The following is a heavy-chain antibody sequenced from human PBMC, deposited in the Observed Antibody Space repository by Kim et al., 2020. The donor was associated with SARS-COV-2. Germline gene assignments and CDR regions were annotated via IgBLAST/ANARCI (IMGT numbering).Heavy chain of an antibody. V-gene: IGHV3-23*01. CDR1: GFTFKNHA. J-gene: IGHJ6*02. Sequence: GGSLRLSCAASGFTFKNHAMSWVRQAPGKGLEWVSSISNTGTNTFHADSVKGRFTISRDNSKNTVYLQMNGLRADDTALYYCAPAGGGSLNVYGVGVWGQGGTVTVSS. CDR2: ISNTGTNT. CDR3: APAGGGSLNVYGVGV. D-gene: IGHD6-25*01.